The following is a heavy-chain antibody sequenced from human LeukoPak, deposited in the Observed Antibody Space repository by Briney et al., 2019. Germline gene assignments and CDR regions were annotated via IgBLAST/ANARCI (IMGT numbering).Heavy chain of an antibody. CDR1: GGSISSGSYY. V-gene: IGHV4-61*02. J-gene: IGHJ4*02. CDR3: VREYRYYYDRSGSYYFDY. D-gene: IGHD3-22*01. Sequence: SETLSLTCTVSGGSISSGSYYWSWIRQPAGKGLEWIGRIYTSGSTNYNPSLKSRVTISVDTSKNQLSLKLRSVTAADTAVYYVVREYRYYYDRSGSYYFDYWGQGTLVTVSS. CDR2: IYTSGST.